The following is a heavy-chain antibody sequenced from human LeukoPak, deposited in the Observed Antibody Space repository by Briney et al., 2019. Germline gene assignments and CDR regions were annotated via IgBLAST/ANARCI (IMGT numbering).Heavy chain of an antibody. CDR3: ARDPRWGGAFDI. V-gene: IGHV3-23*01. Sequence: GGSLRLSCAASGFTFSSYAMSWVRQSPGHGLEWVSAISGSGSGGNTYYADSVKGRFTISRDNSKNTLYLQMNSLRAEDTAVYYCARDPRWGGAFDIWGQGTMVTVSS. CDR2: ISGSGSGGNT. CDR1: GFTFSSYA. D-gene: IGHD3-16*01. J-gene: IGHJ3*02.